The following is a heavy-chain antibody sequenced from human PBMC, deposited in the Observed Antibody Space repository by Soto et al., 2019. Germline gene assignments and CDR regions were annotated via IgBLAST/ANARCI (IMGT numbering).Heavy chain of an antibody. CDR1: GHTFTVYY. CDR3: ARDLAKGGGSAGFDY. V-gene: IGHV1-2*02. J-gene: IGHJ4*02. CDR2: INPKSGGT. D-gene: IGHD1-26*01. Sequence: ASVKVSCKASGHTFTVYYMHWVRQAPGQGLEWMGWINPKSGGTMYPQKFQGRVTMTWDTSISTAYMALTRLRSDDTAVYYCARDLAKGGGSAGFDYWGQGTLVTVSS.